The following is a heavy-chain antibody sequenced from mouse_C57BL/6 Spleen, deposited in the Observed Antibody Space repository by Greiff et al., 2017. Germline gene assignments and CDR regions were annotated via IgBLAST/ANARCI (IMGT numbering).Heavy chain of an antibody. CDR1: GYTFTSYW. CDR3: ARSGYSNYLAWFAY. V-gene: IGHV1-69*01. CDR2: IDPSDSYT. Sequence: QVQLQQPGAELVMPGASVKLSCTASGYTFTSYWMHWVKQRPGQGLEWIGEIDPSDSYTNYNQKFKGKSTLTVDKSSSTAYMQLSSLTSEDSAVYYCARSGYSNYLAWFAYWGQGTLVTVSA. J-gene: IGHJ3*01. D-gene: IGHD2-5*01.